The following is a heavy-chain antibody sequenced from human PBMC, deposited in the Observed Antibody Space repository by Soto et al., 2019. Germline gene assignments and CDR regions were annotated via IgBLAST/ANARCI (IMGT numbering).Heavy chain of an antibody. CDR1: GFTFSNYV. CDR2: ITDSGGHT. Sequence: EVQLLESGGGLVQPGGSLRLSCAASGFTFSNYVMNWVRQAPGKGLEWVSAITDSGGHTYYADSVKGRFTISRDNSKNTLYLQMSSLRAEDTALSYCAKDLTYYFATTTTWGQGTLVTVS. CDR3: AKDLTYYFATTTT. D-gene: IGHD1-26*01. J-gene: IGHJ4*02. V-gene: IGHV3-23*01.